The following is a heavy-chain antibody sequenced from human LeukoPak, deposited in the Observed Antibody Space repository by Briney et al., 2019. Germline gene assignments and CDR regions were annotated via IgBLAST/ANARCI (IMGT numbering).Heavy chain of an antibody. D-gene: IGHD6-13*01. CDR3: ARPDAAGPNGYYYGMDV. CDR1: GYSFTSYW. Sequence: GESLKISCKGSGYSFTSYWIGWVRRMPGKGLEWMGFIYPGDSDTRYSPSFQGQVTISADKSISTAYLQWSSLKASDTAMYYCARPDAAGPNGYYYGMDVWGEGTTVTVSS. J-gene: IGHJ6*04. V-gene: IGHV5-51*01. CDR2: IYPGDSDT.